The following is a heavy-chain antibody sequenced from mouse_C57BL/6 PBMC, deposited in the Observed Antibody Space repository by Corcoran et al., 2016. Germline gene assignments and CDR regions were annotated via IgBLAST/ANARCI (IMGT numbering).Heavy chain of an antibody. Sequence: QVQLQQSGAELARPGASVKLSCKASGYTFTSYGISWVKQRTGQGLEWIGEIYPRSGNTYYNEKFKGKATLTADKSSSTAYMELRSLTSEDSAVYFWARDPSTVVAKGGFAYWGQGTLVTVSA. CDR3: ARDPSTVVAKGGFAY. CDR2: IYPRSGNT. CDR1: GYTFTSYG. J-gene: IGHJ3*01. V-gene: IGHV1-81*01. D-gene: IGHD1-1*01.